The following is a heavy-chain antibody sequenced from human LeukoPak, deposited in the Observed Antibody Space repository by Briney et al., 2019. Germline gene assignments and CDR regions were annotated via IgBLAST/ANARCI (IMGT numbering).Heavy chain of an antibody. CDR1: GYTFTSYG. J-gene: IGHJ6*02. Sequence: ASVKVSCKASGYTFTSYGISWVRQAPGQGLEWMGWISAYNGNTNYAQKLQGRVTMTTDTSTSTAYMELRSLRSDNTAVYYCARPSFHCSSTSCYTGYGMDVWGQGTTVTVSS. V-gene: IGHV1-18*01. CDR2: ISAYNGNT. CDR3: ARPSFHCSSTSCYTGYGMDV. D-gene: IGHD2-2*02.